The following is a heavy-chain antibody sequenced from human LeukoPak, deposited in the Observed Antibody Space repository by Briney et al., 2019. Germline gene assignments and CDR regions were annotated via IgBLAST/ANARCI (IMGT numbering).Heavy chain of an antibody. Sequence: SETLSLTCTVSGGSISSYYWSWIRQPAGKGLEWIGRIYTSGSTNYNPSRKSRVTMSVDTSKNQFSLKLSSVTAADTAVYYCARAYSYGYGYYYYMDVRGKGTTVTISS. CDR3: ARAYSYGYGYYYYMDV. CDR2: IYTSGST. J-gene: IGHJ6*03. CDR1: GGSISSYY. V-gene: IGHV4-4*07. D-gene: IGHD5-18*01.